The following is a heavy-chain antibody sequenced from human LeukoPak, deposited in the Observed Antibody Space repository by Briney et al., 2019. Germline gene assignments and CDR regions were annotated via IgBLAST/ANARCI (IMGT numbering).Heavy chain of an antibody. V-gene: IGHV3-23*01. CDR2: ISGSGGST. J-gene: IGHJ4*02. CDR1: GFTFSSYA. CDR3: AKVGSPDYYDSSGYYRDY. D-gene: IGHD3-22*01. Sequence: GGSLRLSCAASGFTFSSYAMSWVRQAPGKGLEWVSAISGSGGSTYYADAVNGQFTISRDNSKNTLYLQMNSLRAEDTAVYDCAKVGSPDYYDSSGYYRDYWGQGTLVTVSS.